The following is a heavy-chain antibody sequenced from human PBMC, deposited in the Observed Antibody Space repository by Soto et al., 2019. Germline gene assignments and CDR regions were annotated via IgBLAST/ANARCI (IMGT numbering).Heavy chain of an antibody. J-gene: IGHJ4*02. CDR1: GGTFSSYA. CDR3: ARAIVGATLADLGY. V-gene: IGHV1-69*13. Sequence: SVKVSCKASGGTFSSYAIRWVRQAPGQGLEWMGGIIPIFGTANYAQKFQGRVTITADESTSTAYMELSSLRSEDTAVYYCARAIVGATLADLGYWGQGTLVTVSS. D-gene: IGHD1-26*01. CDR2: IIPIFGTA.